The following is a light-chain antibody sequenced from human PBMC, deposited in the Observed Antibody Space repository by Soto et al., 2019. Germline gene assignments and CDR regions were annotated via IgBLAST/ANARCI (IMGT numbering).Light chain of an antibody. J-gene: IGLJ2*01. Sequence: QSLLTQPPSVSGAPGQRVTISCTGSDSNIGAGYDVHWYQQFPGTAPKLLIYADTNRPSGVPDRFSGSKSGTSASLAIGGLQAEDEATYYCQSYDNSLRGSLFGGGTKLTVL. CDR2: ADT. CDR1: DSNIGAGYD. CDR3: QSYDNSLRGSL. V-gene: IGLV1-40*01.